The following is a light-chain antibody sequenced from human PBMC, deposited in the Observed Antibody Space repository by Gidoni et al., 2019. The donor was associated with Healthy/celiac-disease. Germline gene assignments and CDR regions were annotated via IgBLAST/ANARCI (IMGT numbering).Light chain of an antibody. V-gene: IGLV2-23*02. CDR1: SSDVGSYNL. CDR3: CSYAGSSTSWV. CDR2: EVS. J-gene: IGLJ3*02. Sequence: QSALTQPASVSGSPGQSITISCTGTSSDVGSYNLVSWYQQHTGKAAKLMIYEVSKRPSGVSNRFSGSKSGNTASLTISGLQAEDEADYYCCSYAGSSTSWVFGGGTKLTVL.